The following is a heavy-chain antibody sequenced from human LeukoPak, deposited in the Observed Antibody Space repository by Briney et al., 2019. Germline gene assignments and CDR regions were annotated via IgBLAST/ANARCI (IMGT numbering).Heavy chain of an antibody. CDR3: AREYQLLLNLSGWFDP. CDR2: MNPNSGNT. D-gene: IGHD2-2*01. Sequence: ASVKVSCKASGYTFTSYDINWVRQATGQGLEWMGWMNPNSGNTGYAQKFQGRVTMTRNTSISTAYMELSSLRSEDTAVYYCAREYQLLLNLSGWFDPWGQGTLVTVSS. J-gene: IGHJ5*02. V-gene: IGHV1-8*01. CDR1: GYTFTSYD.